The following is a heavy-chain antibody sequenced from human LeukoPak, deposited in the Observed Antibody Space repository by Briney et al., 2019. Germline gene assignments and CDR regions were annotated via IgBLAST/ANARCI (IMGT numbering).Heavy chain of an antibody. CDR3: ARGDSSGWYPIAFDY. V-gene: IGHV1-2*02. D-gene: IGHD6-19*01. CDR1: GYTFTGYY. Sequence: RASVTVSCKASGYTFTGYYMHWVRQAPGQGLEWMGWINPNSGGTNYAQKFQGRVTMTRDTSISTAYMELSRLRSDDTAVYYCARGDSSGWYPIAFDYWGQGTLVTVSS. J-gene: IGHJ4*02. CDR2: INPNSGGT.